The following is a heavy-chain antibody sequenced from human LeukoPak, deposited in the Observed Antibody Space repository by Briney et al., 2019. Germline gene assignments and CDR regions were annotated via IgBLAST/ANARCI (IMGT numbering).Heavy chain of an antibody. V-gene: IGHV3-7*01. D-gene: IGHD4-23*01. Sequence: GGSLRLSCAASGFTFSSYWMSWVRQAPGKGLEWVANIKQDGSEKYYVDSVKGRFTISRDNAKNSLYLQMNSLRAEDTAVYYCARETYGGNSYYFDYWGQGTLVTVSS. J-gene: IGHJ4*02. CDR2: IKQDGSEK. CDR3: ARETYGGNSYYFDY. CDR1: GFTFSSYW.